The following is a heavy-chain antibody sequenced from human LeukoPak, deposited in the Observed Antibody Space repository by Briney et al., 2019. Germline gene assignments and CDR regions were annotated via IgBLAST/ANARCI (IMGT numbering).Heavy chain of an antibody. V-gene: IGHV4-59*01. Sequence: SETLSLTCTVSGGSISSYYWSWIRQPPGKGLEWIGYIYYSGSTNYNPSLKSRVTISVDTSKNQSSLKLSSVTAADTAVYYCAKEALGGFDRWGRGPLVTFSS. CDR3: AKEALGGFDR. CDR2: IYYSGST. D-gene: IGHD3-10*01. CDR1: GGSISSYY. J-gene: IGHJ5*02.